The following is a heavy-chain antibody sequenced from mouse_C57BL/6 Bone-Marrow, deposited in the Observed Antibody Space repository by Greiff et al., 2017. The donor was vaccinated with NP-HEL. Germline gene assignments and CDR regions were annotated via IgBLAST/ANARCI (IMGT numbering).Heavy chain of an antibody. Sequence: QVQLQQPGAELVKPGASVKLSCTASGYTFTSYWMQWVQQRPGQGLEWIGEIDPSASYTNYKQTFKGKATLTVDTSTSTAYMQLSSLTSEDSAVYYCARLYFDVWGTGTTVTVSS. V-gene: IGHV1-50*01. J-gene: IGHJ1*03. CDR2: IDPSASYT. CDR3: ARLYFDV. CDR1: GYTFTSYW.